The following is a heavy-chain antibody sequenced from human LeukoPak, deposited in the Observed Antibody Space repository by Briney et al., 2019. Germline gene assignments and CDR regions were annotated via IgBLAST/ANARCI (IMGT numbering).Heavy chain of an antibody. Sequence: PGGSLRLSCAASGFTFSSYSMNWVRQAPGKGLEWVSYISSSSSTIYYADSVKGRFTISRDNAKNSLYLQMNSLRAEDTAVYYCAMGYCGSGSYESFDYWGQGTLVTVSS. V-gene: IGHV3-48*01. D-gene: IGHD3-10*01. CDR2: ISSSSSTI. CDR1: GFTFSSYS. J-gene: IGHJ4*02. CDR3: AMGYCGSGSYESFDY.